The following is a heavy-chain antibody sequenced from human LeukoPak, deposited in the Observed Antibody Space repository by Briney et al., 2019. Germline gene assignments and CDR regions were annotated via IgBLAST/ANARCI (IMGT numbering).Heavy chain of an antibody. CDR2: INPNSGGT. D-gene: IGHD3-3*01. Sequence: ASVKVSCKASGYTFTGYYMHWVRQAPGQGLEWMGWINPNSGGTSYAQKFQGRVTMTRDTSISTAYMELSRLRSDDTAVYYCARAPYYDFWGDYWGQGTLVTVSS. CDR1: GYTFTGYY. CDR3: ARAPYYDFWGDY. V-gene: IGHV1-2*02. J-gene: IGHJ4*02.